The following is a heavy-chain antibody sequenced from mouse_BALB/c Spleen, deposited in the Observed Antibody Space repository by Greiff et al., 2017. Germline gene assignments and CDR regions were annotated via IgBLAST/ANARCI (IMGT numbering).Heavy chain of an antibody. J-gene: IGHJ4*01. V-gene: IGHV14-3*02. CDR2: IDPANGNT. CDR3: ARGYYDDDYYAMDY. CDR1: GFNIKDTY. D-gene: IGHD2-4*01. Sequence: EVQRVESGAELVKPGASVKLSCTASGFNIKDTYMHWVKQRPEQGLEWIGRIDPANGNTKYDPKFQGKATITADTSSNTAYLQLSSLTSEDTAVYYCARGYYDDDYYAMDYWGQGTSVTVSS.